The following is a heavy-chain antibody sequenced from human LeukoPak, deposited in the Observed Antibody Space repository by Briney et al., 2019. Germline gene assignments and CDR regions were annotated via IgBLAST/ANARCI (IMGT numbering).Heavy chain of an antibody. Sequence: ASVKVSCKASGYTFTSYYVHWVRQAPGQGLEWMGIINPSGGSTTYAQKFQGRVTMTRDTSTSTVYMELSSLRSGDTAVYYCARVRFSSGWYIAFDMWGQGTMVTVSS. D-gene: IGHD6-19*01. V-gene: IGHV1-46*01. CDR1: GYTFTSYY. CDR3: ARVRFSSGWYIAFDM. CDR2: INPSGGST. J-gene: IGHJ3*02.